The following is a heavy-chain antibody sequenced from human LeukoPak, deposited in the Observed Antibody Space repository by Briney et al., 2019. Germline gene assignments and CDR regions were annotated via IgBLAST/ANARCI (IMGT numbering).Heavy chain of an antibody. Sequence: GGSLRLSCAASGFTFSTYALSWVRQAPGKGLEWVSLISGTGYQTDYADSVKGRFTISRDNSKNTLYLQMNSLKAEDTAVYYCAKHLRTNFWFLDHWGQGTLVTVSS. CDR2: ISGTGYQT. CDR1: GFTFSTYA. CDR3: AKHLRTNFWFLDH. V-gene: IGHV3-23*01. J-gene: IGHJ4*02. D-gene: IGHD3-3*01.